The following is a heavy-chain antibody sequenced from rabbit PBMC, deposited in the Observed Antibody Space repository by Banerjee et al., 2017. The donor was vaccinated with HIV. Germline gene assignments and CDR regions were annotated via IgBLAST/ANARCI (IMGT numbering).Heavy chain of an antibody. CDR2: IYAGDSVGM. Sequence: QEQLEESGGDLVKPEGSLTLTCTASGFSFSSDYWICWVRQAPGKGLEWIACIYAGDSVGMYYASWAKGRFTISKTSSTTVTLQMTSLTAADTATYFCARDLAGVIGWNFDLWGPGTLVTVS. D-gene: IGHD4-1*01. CDR3: ARDLAGVIGWNFDL. CDR1: GFSFSSDYW. J-gene: IGHJ4*01. V-gene: IGHV1S45*01.